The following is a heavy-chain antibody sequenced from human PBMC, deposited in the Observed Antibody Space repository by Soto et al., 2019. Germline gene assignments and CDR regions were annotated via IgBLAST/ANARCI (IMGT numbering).Heavy chain of an antibody. CDR3: AREEYYYDSSGYLLDY. CDR2: IIPIFGTA. CDR1: GGAFSSYA. J-gene: IGHJ4*02. D-gene: IGHD3-22*01. V-gene: IGHV1-69*06. Sequence: SVKVSCKASGGAFSSYAISWVRQAPGQGLEWMGGIIPIFGTANYAQKFQGRVTITADKSTSTAYMELSSLRSEDTAVYYCAREEYYYDSSGYLLDYWGQGTLVTVSS.